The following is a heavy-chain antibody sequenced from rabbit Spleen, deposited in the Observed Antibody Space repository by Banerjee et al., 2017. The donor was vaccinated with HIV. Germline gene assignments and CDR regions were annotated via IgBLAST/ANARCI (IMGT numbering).Heavy chain of an antibody. V-gene: IGHV1S45*01. CDR3: ARNFDL. CDR1: GFSFSPVNW. Sequence: EESGGDLVKPEGSLTLTCKASGFSFSPVNWIYWVRQAPGKGLEWIGTIYAGSTGTTDYARWAKGRFTISKTSSTTVTLQMTSLTAADTATYFCARNFDLWGPGTLVTVS. CDR2: IYAGSTGTT. J-gene: IGHJ4*01.